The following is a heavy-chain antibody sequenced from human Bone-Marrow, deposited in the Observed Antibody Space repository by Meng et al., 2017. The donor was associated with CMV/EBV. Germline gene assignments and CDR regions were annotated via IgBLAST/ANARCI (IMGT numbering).Heavy chain of an antibody. Sequence: GGSLRLSCAASGFTFSSYAMHWVRQAPGKGLEWVAVISYDGSNKYYADSVKGRFTISRDNSKNTLYLQMNSLRAEDTAVYYCARDEAWIQLWLGYWGQRTLVTAS. D-gene: IGHD5-18*01. CDR1: GFTFSSYA. CDR3: ARDEAWIQLWLGY. CDR2: ISYDGSNK. V-gene: IGHV3-30-3*01. J-gene: IGHJ4*02.